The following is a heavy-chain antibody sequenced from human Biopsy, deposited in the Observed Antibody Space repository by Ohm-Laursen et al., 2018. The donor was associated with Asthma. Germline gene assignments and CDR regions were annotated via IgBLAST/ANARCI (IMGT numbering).Heavy chain of an antibody. Sequence: SETLSLTCSMYGLSSSAYYWTWIRQPPGKGLEWIGESDHRGNTNTNPTLKSRVTISKDKSANEFSLKMRSVTAADTAIYYCARGPEWSGLDIWGQGTTVTVSS. CDR1: GLSSSAYY. CDR2: SDHRGNT. V-gene: IGHV4-34*01. CDR3: ARGPEWSGLDI. D-gene: IGHD3-3*01. J-gene: IGHJ6*02.